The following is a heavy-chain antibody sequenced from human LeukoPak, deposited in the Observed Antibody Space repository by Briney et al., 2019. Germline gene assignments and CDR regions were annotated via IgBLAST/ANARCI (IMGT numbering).Heavy chain of an antibody. CDR1: GFTFSSYG. Sequence: GGSLRLSCAASGFTFSSYGIHWVRQAPGKGLEWVALTSYDGTDTYYADSVKGRFTISRDNTKNTLSLQMNSLRAEDTAVYYCARVTDDVLIGYFNDYWGQGTLDTVSS. J-gene: IGHJ4*02. CDR3: ARVTDDVLIGYFNDY. V-gene: IGHV3-30*03. CDR2: TSYDGTDT. D-gene: IGHD3-9*01.